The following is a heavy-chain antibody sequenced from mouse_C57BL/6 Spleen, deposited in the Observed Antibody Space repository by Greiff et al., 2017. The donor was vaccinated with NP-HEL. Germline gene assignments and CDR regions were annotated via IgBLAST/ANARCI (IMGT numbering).Heavy chain of an antibody. CDR3: AFITTVEGAFDY. D-gene: IGHD1-1*01. Sequence: VQLQESGAELARPGASVKLSCKASGYTFTSYGISWVKQRTGQGLEWIGEIYPRSGNTYYNEKFKGKATLTADKSSSTAYMELRSLTSEDSAVYFCAFITTVEGAFDYWGQGTTLTVSS. CDR1: GYTFTSYG. V-gene: IGHV1-81*01. J-gene: IGHJ2*01. CDR2: IYPRSGNT.